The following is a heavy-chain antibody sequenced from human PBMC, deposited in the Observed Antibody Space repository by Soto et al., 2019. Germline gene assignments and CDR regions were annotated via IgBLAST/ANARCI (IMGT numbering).Heavy chain of an antibody. CDR1: GFTFSSYA. CDR2: ISGSGGST. CDR3: AKGGVPAAMPGYFEDYYSYYGMDV. D-gene: IGHD2-2*01. Sequence: GGSLRLSCAASGFTFSSYAMSWVRQAPGKGLEWVSAISGSGGSTYYADSVKGRFTISRDNSKNTLYLLMNSLRAEDTAVYYCAKGGVPAAMPGYFEDYYSYYGMDVWGQGTPVTVSS. J-gene: IGHJ6*02. V-gene: IGHV3-23*01.